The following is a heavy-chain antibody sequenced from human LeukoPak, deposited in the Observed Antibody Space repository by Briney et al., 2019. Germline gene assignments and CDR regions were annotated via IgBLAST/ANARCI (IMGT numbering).Heavy chain of an antibody. Sequence: ASVNVSCKASGYTFTGYYMHWVRQAPGQGLEWMGWINPNSGGTNYAQKFQGRVTMTRDTSISTAYMELTRLRFDDTAVYYCARETAVAGVTNWFDPWGQGTLVTVSS. D-gene: IGHD6-19*01. CDR3: ARETAVAGVTNWFDP. V-gene: IGHV1-2*02. CDR1: GYTFTGYY. J-gene: IGHJ5*02. CDR2: INPNSGGT.